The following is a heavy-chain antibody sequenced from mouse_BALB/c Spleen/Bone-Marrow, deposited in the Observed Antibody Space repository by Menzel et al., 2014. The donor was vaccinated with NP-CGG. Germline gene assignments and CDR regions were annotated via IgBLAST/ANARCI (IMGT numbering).Heavy chain of an antibody. V-gene: IGHV5-4*02. J-gene: IGHJ4*01. D-gene: IGHD2-1*01. CDR2: INDGGSYT. Sequence: EVKLVESGGGLVKPGGSLKLSCAVSGFTFXDYYMYWVRQNPEKRLEWVATINDGGSYTYYPDSVKGRFTISRDNAKNNLYLQMSSLKSEDTAMYYCARDGNFAMDYWGQGTSVTVSS. CDR1: GFTFXDYY. CDR3: ARDGNFAMDY.